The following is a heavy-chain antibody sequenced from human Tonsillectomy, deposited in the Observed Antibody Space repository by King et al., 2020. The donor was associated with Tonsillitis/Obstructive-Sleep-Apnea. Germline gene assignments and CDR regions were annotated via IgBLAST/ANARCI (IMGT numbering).Heavy chain of an antibody. D-gene: IGHD2-2*01. CDR1: GFTFRSYG. CDR3: ARTQYHYGFIDY. Sequence: VQLVESGGGVVQPGRSLRLSCAASGFTFRSYGMHWVRQAPGKGLELGAGIWSDGSNKYYADSVKGRFTISRDNSKNTLYLQMNSLRAEDTAVYYCARTQYHYGFIDYWGQGTLVTVSS. CDR2: IWSDGSNK. V-gene: IGHV3-33*01. J-gene: IGHJ4*02.